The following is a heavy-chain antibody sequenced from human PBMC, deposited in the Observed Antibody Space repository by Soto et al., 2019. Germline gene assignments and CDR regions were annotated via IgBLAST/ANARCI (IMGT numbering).Heavy chain of an antibody. J-gene: IGHJ4*02. Sequence: PGGSLRLSCAASGFTFSNAWMSWVRQAPGKGLEWVGRIKSKTDGGTTDYAAPVKGRFTISRDDSKNTLYLQMNSLKTEDTAVYYCTTGFITRIAVAPFDYWGQGTLVTVSS. V-gene: IGHV3-15*01. D-gene: IGHD6-19*01. CDR2: IKSKTDGGTT. CDR1: GFTFSNAW. CDR3: TTGFITRIAVAPFDY.